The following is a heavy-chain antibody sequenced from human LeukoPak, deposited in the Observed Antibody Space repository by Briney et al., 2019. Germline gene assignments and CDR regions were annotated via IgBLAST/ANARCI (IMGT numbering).Heavy chain of an antibody. CDR2: IDRSGTT. J-gene: IGHJ4*02. CDR3: ARGAYNGSWYYY. CDR1: GGSFSGYQ. V-gene: IGHV4-34*01. Sequence: SETLSLTCGVSGGSFSGYQWTWIRQSPGKGMEWMGQIDRSGTTNSDPSLKSRLTMSVDTSKNQFSLKLTSVTAADTAVYYCARGAYNGSWYYYWGQGALVTVSS. D-gene: IGHD6-13*01.